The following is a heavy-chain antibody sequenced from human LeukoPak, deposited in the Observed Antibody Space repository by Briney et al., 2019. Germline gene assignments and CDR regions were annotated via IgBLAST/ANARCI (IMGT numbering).Heavy chain of an antibody. CDR3: ASMPDHYDILTGYYGMDV. CDR2: ISWNSGSI. CDR1: GFTFDDYA. D-gene: IGHD3-9*01. J-gene: IGHJ6*02. V-gene: IGHV3-9*01. Sequence: PGRSLRLSCAASGFTFDDYAMHWVRQAPRKGLEWVSGISWNSGSIGYADSVKGRFTISRDNAKNSLYLQMNSLRAEDTALYYCASMPDHYDILTGYYGMDVWGQGTTVTVSS.